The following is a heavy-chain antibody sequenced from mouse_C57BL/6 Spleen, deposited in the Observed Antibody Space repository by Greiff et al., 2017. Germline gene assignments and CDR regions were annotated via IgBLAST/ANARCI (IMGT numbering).Heavy chain of an antibody. CDR1: GYTFTSYW. D-gene: IGHD2-5*01. CDR3: ARGHSNYGYFDY. J-gene: IGHJ2*01. Sequence: QVQLQQPGAELVKPGASVKLSCKASGYTFTSYWMQWVKQRPGQGLVWIGEIDPSDSYTNYNQKFKGKATLTVDTSSSTAYMQLSSLTSEDSAVYYCARGHSNYGYFDYWGQGTTLTVSS. V-gene: IGHV1-50*01. CDR2: IDPSDSYT.